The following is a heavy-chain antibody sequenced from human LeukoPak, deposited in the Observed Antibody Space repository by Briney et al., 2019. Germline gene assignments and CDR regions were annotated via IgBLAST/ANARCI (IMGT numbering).Heavy chain of an antibody. V-gene: IGHV3-30*02. CDR2: IRYDGSNK. D-gene: IGHD3-16*01. J-gene: IGHJ4*02. CDR3: AKRLYDYVWGSPTDY. CDR1: GFTFSSYG. Sequence: PGGSLRLSCAASGFTFSSYGMHWVRQAPGKGLEWVAFIRYDGSNKYYADSVKGRFTISRDNSKNTLYLQMNSLRAEDTAVYYCAKRLYDYVWGSPTDYWGQGTLVTVSS.